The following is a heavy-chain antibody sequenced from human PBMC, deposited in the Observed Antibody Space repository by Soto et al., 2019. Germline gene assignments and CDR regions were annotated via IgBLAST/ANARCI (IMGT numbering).Heavy chain of an antibody. V-gene: IGHV3-33*01. CDR3: AREVGAWLLNLYYYYGMDV. J-gene: IGHJ6*02. D-gene: IGHD6-19*01. CDR2: IWYDGSNK. Sequence: QVQLVESGGGVVQPGRSLRLSCAASGFTFSSYGMHWVRQAPGKGLEWVAVIWYDGSNKYYADSVKGRFTISRDNSKNTLYLQMNSLRAEDTAVYYCAREVGAWLLNLYYYYGMDVWGQGTTVTVSS. CDR1: GFTFSSYG.